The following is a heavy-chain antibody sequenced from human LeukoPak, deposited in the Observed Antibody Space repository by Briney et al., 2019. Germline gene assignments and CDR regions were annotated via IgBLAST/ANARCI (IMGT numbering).Heavy chain of an antibody. D-gene: IGHD6-13*01. J-gene: IGHJ5*02. CDR3: AGCIAADNNWYDP. Sequence: ASDTLSLTYTLSGGSVSSSSYYSGWIRQPPGKGLQWIVSIYYIESTYYIPSLNSRVTISVETSKIQFYLKLSSVTAADTAVYYCAGCIAADNNWYDPWGQGTLVTVSS. CDR1: GGSVSSSSYY. CDR2: IYYIEST. V-gene: IGHV4-39*01.